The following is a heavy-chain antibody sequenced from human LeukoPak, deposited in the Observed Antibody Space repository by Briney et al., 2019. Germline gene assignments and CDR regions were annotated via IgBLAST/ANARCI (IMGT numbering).Heavy chain of an antibody. J-gene: IGHJ5*02. Sequence: SETLSLTCTVSGGSISTSSYYWGWVRQPPGKGLEWIGNIFYSGSTYYSPSLKSRVTISLDTSRNQFSLKLNSVTAADTAVYYCARRGRKGYYGSGSTNWFDPWGQGTLVTVSS. CDR2: IFYSGST. CDR1: GGSISTSSYY. CDR3: ARRGRKGYYGSGSTNWFDP. D-gene: IGHD3-10*01. V-gene: IGHV4-39*07.